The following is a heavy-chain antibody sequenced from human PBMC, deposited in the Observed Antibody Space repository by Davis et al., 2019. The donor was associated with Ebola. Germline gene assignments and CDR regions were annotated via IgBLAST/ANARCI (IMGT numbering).Heavy chain of an antibody. Sequence: AASVKVSCKAPGGTFGSYAVSWVRQAPGQGLEWMGWISAYNGNTNYAQKLQGRVTMTTDTSTSTAYMELRSLRSDDTAVYYCAREGGYDSYFDYWGQGTLVTVSS. D-gene: IGHD3-22*01. CDR1: GGTFGSYA. V-gene: IGHV1-18*01. CDR3: AREGGYDSYFDY. CDR2: ISAYNGNT. J-gene: IGHJ4*02.